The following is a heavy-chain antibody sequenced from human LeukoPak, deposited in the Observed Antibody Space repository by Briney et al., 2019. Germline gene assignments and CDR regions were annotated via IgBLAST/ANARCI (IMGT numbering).Heavy chain of an antibody. CDR1: GFTFSSYA. D-gene: IGHD2-2*03. CDR3: VSGYCTSARCHANIFDP. CDR2: IKQDGSEK. Sequence: GGSLRLSCAASGFTFSSYAMSWVRRAPAKGLEWVANIKQDGSEKYYLDSVKGRFTVSRDNAKNSLYMQMNSLRAEDTAVYYCVSGYCTSARCHANIFDPWGQGTLVTVSS. J-gene: IGHJ5*02. V-gene: IGHV3-7*02.